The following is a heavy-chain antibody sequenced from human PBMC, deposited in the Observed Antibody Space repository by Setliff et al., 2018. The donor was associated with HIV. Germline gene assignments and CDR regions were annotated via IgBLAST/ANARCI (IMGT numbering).Heavy chain of an antibody. CDR3: AKDLYYYDDSGYYDAFDI. CDR2: ISGSGGST. Sequence: GGSLRLSCAASGFTFSNYAMTWVRQAPGRGLEWVSAISGSGGSTYYTDSVKGRFTISRDNSKNTLYLQMNSLRAEDTAVYYCAKDLYYYDDSGYYDAFDIWGQGTMVTVSS. J-gene: IGHJ3*02. V-gene: IGHV3-23*01. D-gene: IGHD3-22*01. CDR1: GFTFSNYA.